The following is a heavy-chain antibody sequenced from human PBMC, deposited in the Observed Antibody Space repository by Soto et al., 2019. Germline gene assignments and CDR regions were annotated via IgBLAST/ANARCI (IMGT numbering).Heavy chain of an antibody. CDR1: GFTFSSYG. Sequence: GGSLRLSCAASGFTFSSYGMNWVRQAPGKGLEWVSSISSSSSYIYYADSVKGRFTISRDNAKNSLYLQMNSLRAEDTAVYYCARGADIVVVVAATGLGVFDYWGQGTLVTVSS. J-gene: IGHJ4*02. D-gene: IGHD2-15*01. V-gene: IGHV3-21*01. CDR2: ISSSSSYI. CDR3: ARGADIVVVVAATGLGVFDY.